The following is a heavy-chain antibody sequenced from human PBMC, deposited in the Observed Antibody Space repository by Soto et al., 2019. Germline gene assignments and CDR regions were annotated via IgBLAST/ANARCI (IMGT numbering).Heavy chain of an antibody. J-gene: IGHJ5*02. CDR2: MYHCGST. CDR1: GGSISRGGYS. V-gene: IGHV4-30-2*02. Sequence: TLCLTCAVSGGSISRGGYSGGWIRQPPGKGLEWIGYMYHCGSTYYNPSLKRRVTITIDRSKNQFSLKLSSVTAADTAVYYCVILPWAFFGGIFDPWGQGTLVTVSS. CDR3: VILPWAFFGGIFDP. D-gene: IGHD2-15*01.